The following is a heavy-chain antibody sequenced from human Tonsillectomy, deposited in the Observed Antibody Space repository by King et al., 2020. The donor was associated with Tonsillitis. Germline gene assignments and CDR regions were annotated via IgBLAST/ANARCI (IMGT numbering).Heavy chain of an antibody. CDR1: GFTVSSNY. CDR2: IYSGGNT. CDR3: AREGTYYYGSGSYWVIGY. J-gene: IGHJ4*02. V-gene: IGHV3-66*01. Sequence: VQLVESGGGLVQPGGSLRLSCAASGFTVSSNYMSWVRQAPGKGLEWVSVIYSGGNTYYADSVKGRFTISKDNFKNTLYLQMNSLRAEDTAVYYCAREGTYYYGSGSYWVIGYWGQGTLVTVSS. D-gene: IGHD3-10*01.